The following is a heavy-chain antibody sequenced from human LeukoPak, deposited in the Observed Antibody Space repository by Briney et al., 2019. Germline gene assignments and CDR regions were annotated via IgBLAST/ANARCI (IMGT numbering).Heavy chain of an antibody. CDR3: AKDSTRLSSSWSIRYYYYYYGMDV. CDR1: GFTFSSYW. V-gene: IGHV3-7*03. J-gene: IGHJ6*02. CDR2: IKQDESEK. Sequence: GGSLRLSCAASGFTFSSYWMSWVRQAPGKGLEWVANIKQDESEKHYVDSVKGRFTISRDNAKNSLYLQMNSLRAEDTAVYYCAKDSTRLSSSWSIRYYYYYYGMDVWGQGTTVTVSS. D-gene: IGHD6-13*01.